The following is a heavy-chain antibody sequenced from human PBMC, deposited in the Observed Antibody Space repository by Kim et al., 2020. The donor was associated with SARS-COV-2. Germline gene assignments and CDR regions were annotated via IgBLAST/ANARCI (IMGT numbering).Heavy chain of an antibody. V-gene: IGHV3-48*03. D-gene: IGHD2-21*01. CDR1: GFTFSSYE. J-gene: IGHJ4*02. Sequence: GGSLRLSCAASGFTFSSYEMNWVRQAPGKGLGWVSYISSSGSTIYYADSVKGRFTISRDNAKNSLYLQMNSLRAEDTAVYYCARDRPGLFVSPLLDHWGQGTLVTVSS. CDR3: ARDRPGLFVSPLLDH. CDR2: ISSSGSTI.